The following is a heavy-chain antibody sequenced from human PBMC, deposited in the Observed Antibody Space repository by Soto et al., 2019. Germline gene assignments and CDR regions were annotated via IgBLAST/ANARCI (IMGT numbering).Heavy chain of an antibody. Sequence: ASVKVSCKASGYSFTGHYIHWVRQAPGQGLEWMGWINPNSGGTNYAQKFQGRVTMTRDTSISTAYMELSRLRSDDTAVYYCARDSRLLYYDFWSGYYSSDAFDIWGQGTMVTVSS. J-gene: IGHJ3*02. CDR2: INPNSGGT. CDR1: GYSFTGHY. D-gene: IGHD3-3*01. V-gene: IGHV1-2*02. CDR3: ARDSRLLYYDFWSGYYSSDAFDI.